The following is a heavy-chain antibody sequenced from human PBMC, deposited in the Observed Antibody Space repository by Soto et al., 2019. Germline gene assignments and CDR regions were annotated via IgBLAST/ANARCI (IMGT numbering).Heavy chain of an antibody. CDR1: GFTFSSYG. D-gene: IGHD3-10*01. J-gene: IGHJ4*02. V-gene: IGHV3-48*01. CDR3: ARDFGMVRGVITPYYFDY. Sequence: PGGSLRLSCAASGFTFSSYGMHWVRQAPGKGLEWISYITYSSSTINYVDSVRGRFTTSRDNAENSLFLQMNSLRAEDTAVYYCARDFGMVRGVITPYYFDYWGQGTLVTVSS. CDR2: ITYSSSTI.